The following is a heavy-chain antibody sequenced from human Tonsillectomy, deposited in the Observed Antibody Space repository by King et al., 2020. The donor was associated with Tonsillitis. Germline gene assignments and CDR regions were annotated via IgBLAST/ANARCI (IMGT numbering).Heavy chain of an antibody. D-gene: IGHD3-22*01. CDR2: ISSSSSYI. CDR1: GFTFNTYS. Sequence: VQLVESGGGLVKPGGSLRLSCAASGFTFNTYSMNWVRQAPGKGLEWVSSISSSSSYIYYADSVKGRFTISRDNAKNSLYLQMNSLRAEDTAVYYCARDSPYDSSGFFRFRGGYGMDVWGQGTTVTVSS. CDR3: ARDSPYDSSGFFRFRGGYGMDV. V-gene: IGHV3-21*01. J-gene: IGHJ6*02.